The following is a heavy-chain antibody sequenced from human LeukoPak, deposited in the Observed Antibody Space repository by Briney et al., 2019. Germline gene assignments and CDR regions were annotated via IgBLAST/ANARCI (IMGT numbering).Heavy chain of an antibody. J-gene: IGHJ4*02. Sequence: ASVKVSCKASGYTFTGYYMHWVRQAPGQGLEWMGWINPNSGGTNYAQKFQGGVTMTRDTSISTAYMELSRLRSDDTAVYYCARESRITMVRGVIYYFDYWGQGTLVTVSS. V-gene: IGHV1-2*02. CDR2: INPNSGGT. CDR3: ARESRITMVRGVIYYFDY. D-gene: IGHD3-10*01. CDR1: GYTFTGYY.